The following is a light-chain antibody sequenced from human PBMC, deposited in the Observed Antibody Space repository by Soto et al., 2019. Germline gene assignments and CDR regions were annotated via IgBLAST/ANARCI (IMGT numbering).Light chain of an antibody. CDR3: QQYENPPT. J-gene: IGKJ5*01. Sequence: MTQSPLSLPVTPGEPASISCRSSQSLLHSNEYNYLNWYQQKPGRAPKHLIYDASKLEAGVPSRFRGSGSGTYFTFTISRLQPEDIAKYYCQQYENPPTFGQGTRLEI. V-gene: IGKV1-33*01. CDR2: DAS. CDR1: QSLLHSNEYNY.